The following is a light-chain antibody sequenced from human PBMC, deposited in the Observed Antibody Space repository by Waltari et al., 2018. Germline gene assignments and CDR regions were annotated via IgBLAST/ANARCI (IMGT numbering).Light chain of an antibody. CDR3: QQLNSYPPT. CDR2: TAS. Sequence: IQLTQSPSSLSASVGDRVTITCRASKGISNYLAWYQQKSGKAPKLLIYTASTLQSGVPSRFSGRGSGTDFTLTISSLQPEDFATYYCQQLNSYPPTFGGGTKVEIK. CDR1: KGISNY. J-gene: IGKJ4*01. V-gene: IGKV1-9*01.